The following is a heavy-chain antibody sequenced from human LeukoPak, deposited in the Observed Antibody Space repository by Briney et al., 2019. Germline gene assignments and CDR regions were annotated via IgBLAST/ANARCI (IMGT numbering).Heavy chain of an antibody. J-gene: IGHJ4*02. CDR2: ISSSGSTI. Sequence: GGSLRLSCAASGFTFSRYWMHWVRQAPGKGLEWVSYISSSGSTIYYADSVKGRFTISRDNAKNSLYLQMNSLRAEDTAVYYCARVVIDYFDYWGQGTLVTVSS. V-gene: IGHV3-48*04. D-gene: IGHD3-10*01. CDR3: ARVVIDYFDY. CDR1: GFTFSRYW.